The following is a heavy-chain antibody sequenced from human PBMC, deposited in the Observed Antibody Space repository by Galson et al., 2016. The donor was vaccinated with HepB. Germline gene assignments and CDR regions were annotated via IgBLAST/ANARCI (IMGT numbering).Heavy chain of an antibody. V-gene: IGHV3-21*01. D-gene: IGHD7-27*01. J-gene: IGHJ3*02. CDR3: VRDLTGSRLVSAFDI. CDR2: ISSRSTYI. CDR1: GFTFSSYN. Sequence: SLRLSCAASGFTFSSYNMNWVRQAPGKGLEWVSSISSRSTYIYYADSVKGRFTISRDNAKKTLYLQMSSLRAEDTAMYYCVRDLTGSRLVSAFDIWGQGTMVTVSS.